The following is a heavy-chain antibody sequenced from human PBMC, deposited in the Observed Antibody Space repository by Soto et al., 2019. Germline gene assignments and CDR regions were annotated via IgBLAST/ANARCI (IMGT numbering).Heavy chain of an antibody. D-gene: IGHD3-10*01. CDR2: IIPIFGTA. J-gene: IGHJ4*02. Sequence: ASVKVSCKASGGTFSSYAISWVRQAPGQGLEWMGGIIPIFGTANYAQKFQGRVTITADESTSTAYMELSSLRSEDTAVYYCARDRGYYGSGDYDYWGQGTLVTVSS. CDR1: GGTFSSYA. CDR3: ARDRGYYGSGDYDY. V-gene: IGHV1-69*13.